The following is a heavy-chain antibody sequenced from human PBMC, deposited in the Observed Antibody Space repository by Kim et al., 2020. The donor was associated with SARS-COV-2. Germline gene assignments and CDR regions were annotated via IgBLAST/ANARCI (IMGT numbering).Heavy chain of an antibody. CDR3: TTDIVVVPAANYYYYGMDV. CDR1: GFTFSNAW. J-gene: IGHJ6*02. Sequence: GGSLRLSCAASGFTFSNAWMSWVRQAPGKGLEWVGRIKSKTDGGTTDYAAPVKGRFTISRDDSKNTLYLQMNSLKTEDTAVYYCTTDIVVVPAANYYYYGMDVWGQGTTVTVSS. V-gene: IGHV3-15*01. CDR2: IKSKTDGGTT. D-gene: IGHD2-2*01.